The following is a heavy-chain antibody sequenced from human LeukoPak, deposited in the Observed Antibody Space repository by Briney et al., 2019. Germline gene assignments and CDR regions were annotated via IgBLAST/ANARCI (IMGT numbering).Heavy chain of an antibody. CDR3: AKDDDSSGYYYGFDY. CDR1: GFTFDDYA. D-gene: IGHD3-22*01. V-gene: IGHV3-43*02. CDR2: ISGDGDST. J-gene: IGHJ4*02. Sequence: GGSLRLSCAASGFTFDDYAMHWVRQAPGKGLEWVSLISGDGDSTYYADSVKGRFTISRDNSKNSLYLQMNSLRTEDTALYYCAKDDDSSGYYYGFDYWGQGTLVTVSS.